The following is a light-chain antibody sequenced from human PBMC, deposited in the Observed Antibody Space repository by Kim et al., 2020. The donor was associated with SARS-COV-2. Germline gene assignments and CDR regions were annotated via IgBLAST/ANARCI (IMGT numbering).Light chain of an antibody. V-gene: IGKV1-39*01. J-gene: IGKJ3*01. Sequence: DIQMTQSPSSLSASVGDRVTITCRTTQSISSHLAWYQQKPGRAPKLLISAASTLQGGVPSRFSGSGSETDFTLTISSLQPEDFATYFCQQYNSTPFTFGPGTKVDIK. CDR2: AAS. CDR3: QQYNSTPFT. CDR1: QSISSH.